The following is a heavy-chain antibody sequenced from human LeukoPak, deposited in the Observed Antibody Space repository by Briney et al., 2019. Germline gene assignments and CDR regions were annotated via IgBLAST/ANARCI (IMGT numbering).Heavy chain of an antibody. CDR1: GGSFSGYY. V-gene: IGHV4-34*01. CDR3: VRGAFTSSAFDI. CDR2: INHSGST. Sequence: SETLSLTCAVYGGSFSGYYWSWIRQPPGKGLEWIGEINHSGSTNYNPSLKSRVTISVDTSKNQFSLKLSSVTAAGTAVYYCVRGAFTSSAFDIWGQGTMVTVSS. J-gene: IGHJ3*02. D-gene: IGHD3-3*02.